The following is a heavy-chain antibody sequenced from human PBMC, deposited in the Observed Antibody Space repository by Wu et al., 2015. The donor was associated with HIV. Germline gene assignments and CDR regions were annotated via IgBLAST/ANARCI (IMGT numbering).Heavy chain of an antibody. J-gene: IGHJ4*02. D-gene: IGHD5-24*01. CDR2: IIPIFGTA. V-gene: IGHV1-69*12. CDR3: AREREMATNSGGNYFFDY. Sequence: QVQLVQSGAEVKKPGSSVKVSCKASGGTFSSYAISWVRQAPGQGLEWMGGIIPIFGTANYAQKFQGRVTITADESTNTAYMELSSLRSEDTAVYYCAREREMATNSGGNYFFDYWGQGTLVTVSS. CDR1: GGTFSSYA.